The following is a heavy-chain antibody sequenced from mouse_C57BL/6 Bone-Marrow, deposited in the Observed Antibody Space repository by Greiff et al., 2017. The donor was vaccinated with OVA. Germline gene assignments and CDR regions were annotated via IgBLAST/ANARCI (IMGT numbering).Heavy chain of an antibody. V-gene: IGHV2-5*01. Sequence: QVQLKQSGPGLVQPSQSLSITCTVSGFALTSYGVHWVRQSPGKGLEWLGVVWRGGSTDYNAAFMSRLSITKDNSKSQVFFKMNSLQADDTAIYYCAKKPGTDYAMDYWGQGTSVTVSS. J-gene: IGHJ4*01. CDR3: AKKPGTDYAMDY. CDR1: GFALTSYG. D-gene: IGHD4-1*01. CDR2: VWRGGST.